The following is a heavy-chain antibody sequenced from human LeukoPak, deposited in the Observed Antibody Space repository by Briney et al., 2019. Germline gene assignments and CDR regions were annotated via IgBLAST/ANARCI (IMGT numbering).Heavy chain of an antibody. J-gene: IGHJ6*03. CDR1: GGSINSGNDY. Sequence: SQTLSLTCTVSGGSINSGNDYWSWIRQPAGKELEWIGRIYTSGSTNYNPSLKSRVTISVDTSKKQFSLKLSSVTAADTAVYYCASGSTRYYYYYMDVWGKGTAVTISS. CDR3: ASGSTRYYYYYMDV. CDR2: IYTSGST. V-gene: IGHV4-61*02.